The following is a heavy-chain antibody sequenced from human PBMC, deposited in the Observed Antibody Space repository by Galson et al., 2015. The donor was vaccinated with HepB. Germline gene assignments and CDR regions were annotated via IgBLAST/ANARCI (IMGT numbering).Heavy chain of an antibody. CDR3: AKRGDIVVVPAAGGAFDI. CDR2: ISGSGGST. D-gene: IGHD2-2*01. J-gene: IGHJ3*02. Sequence: SLRLSCAASGFTFSSYAMSWVRQAPGKGLEWVSAISGSGGSTYYADSVKGRFTISRDNSKNTLYLQMNSLRAEDTAVYYCAKRGDIVVVPAAGGAFDIWGQGTMVTVPS. CDR1: GFTFSSYA. V-gene: IGHV3-23*01.